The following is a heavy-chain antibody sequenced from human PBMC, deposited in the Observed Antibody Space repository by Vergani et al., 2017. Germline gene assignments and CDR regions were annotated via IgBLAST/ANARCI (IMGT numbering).Heavy chain of an antibody. CDR2: ISSSSSTI. CDR1: GFTFSSYS. CDR3: SRVWSGCSGYEDGYFDY. D-gene: IGHD5-12*01. Sequence: EVQLVESGGGLVQPGGSLRLSCAASGFTFSSYSMNWVRQAPGKGLEWVSYISSSSSTIYYADSVKGRFTISRGNAKNSLYLQMNRLRAADTAEYYCSRVWSGCSGYEDGYFDYWGQGTLVTVSS. V-gene: IGHV3-48*01. J-gene: IGHJ4*02.